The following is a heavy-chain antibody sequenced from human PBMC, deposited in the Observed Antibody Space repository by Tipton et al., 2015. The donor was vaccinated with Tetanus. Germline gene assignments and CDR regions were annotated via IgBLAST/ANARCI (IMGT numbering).Heavy chain of an antibody. CDR2: IYNSGST. Sequence: LRLSCTVSSGSISGGGYYWTWIRQRPGKGLEWIGDIYNSGSTYYNPSLKSRVTISVDTSKNQFSLKLNSVTAADAAVYYCARDQARGARGWNYFDYWGQGSLVTVSS. V-gene: IGHV4-31*02. D-gene: IGHD1-26*01. CDR3: ARDQARGARGWNYFDY. CDR1: SGSISGGGYY. J-gene: IGHJ4*02.